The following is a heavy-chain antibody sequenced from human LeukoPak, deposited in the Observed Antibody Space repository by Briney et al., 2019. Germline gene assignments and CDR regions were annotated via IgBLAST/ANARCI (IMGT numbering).Heavy chain of an antibody. D-gene: IGHD3-22*01. Sequence: SETLSLTCTVSGGSITSYYWSWIRQPPGKGLEWIGYTYYTGSTNYNPSLKSRVTISEDTSKNQFSLRLSSVTAADTAVYYCARRDGSGYYGYYFDHWGQGTLVTVSS. J-gene: IGHJ4*02. CDR2: TYYTGST. CDR1: GGSITSYY. CDR3: ARRDGSGYYGYYFDH. V-gene: IGHV4-59*01.